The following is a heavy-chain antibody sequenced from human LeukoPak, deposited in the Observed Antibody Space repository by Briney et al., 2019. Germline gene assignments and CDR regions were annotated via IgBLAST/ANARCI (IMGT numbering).Heavy chain of an antibody. Sequence: PGGSLRLSCAASGFTVSSNYMTWVRQAPGKGLEWVSVICSGGTTYYADSVKGRFTISRDNSKNTLNLQMNSLRAEDTAVYYCARVRGLLSGMDVWGKGTTVTVSS. D-gene: IGHD3/OR15-3a*01. CDR3: ARVRGLLSGMDV. J-gene: IGHJ6*04. CDR2: ICSGGTT. CDR1: GFTVSSNY. V-gene: IGHV3-53*01.